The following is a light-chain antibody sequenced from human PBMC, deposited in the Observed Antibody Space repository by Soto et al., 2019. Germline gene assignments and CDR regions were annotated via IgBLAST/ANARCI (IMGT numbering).Light chain of an antibody. V-gene: IGKV3-15*01. CDR1: QSVRTN. CDR3: QQYNDNWPT. CDR2: GAS. J-gene: IGKJ1*01. Sequence: EIVMTQSPATLSVSPGETVTLSCRASQSVRTNLAWYQHNPGQSPRLLIYGASNRATGFPARFSGSGSGTEFTLTISSLQSEDFAVYYCQQYNDNWPTFGQGTKVEIK.